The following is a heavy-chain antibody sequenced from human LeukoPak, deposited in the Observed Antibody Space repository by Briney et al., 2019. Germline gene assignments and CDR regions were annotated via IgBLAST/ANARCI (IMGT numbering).Heavy chain of an antibody. CDR1: GYTFTSYG. CDR2: ISAYNGNT. D-gene: IGHD3-10*01. V-gene: IGHV1-18*01. J-gene: IGHJ6*02. Sequence: ASVKVSCKASGYTFTSYGISWVRQAPGQGLEWMGWISAYNGNTNYAQKLQGRVTMTTDTSTSTAYMELRSLRSDDTAVYYCARVGEGYCYYYGMDVWGQGTTVTVSS. CDR3: ARVGEGYCYYYGMDV.